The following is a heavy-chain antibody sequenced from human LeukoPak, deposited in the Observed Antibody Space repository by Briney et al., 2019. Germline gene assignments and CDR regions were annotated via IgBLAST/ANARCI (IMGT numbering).Heavy chain of an antibody. Sequence: ASVKVSCKASGYTFTSYGISWVRQAPGQGLEWMGWISAYNGNTNYAQKLQGRVTMTTDTSTSTAYMELRSLRSDDTAVYYCARDIYGGNSDRTWGMDCWGQGTLVTVSS. CDR1: GYTFTSYG. V-gene: IGHV1-18*01. CDR3: ARDIYGGNSDRTWGMDC. CDR2: ISAYNGNT. D-gene: IGHD4-23*01. J-gene: IGHJ4*02.